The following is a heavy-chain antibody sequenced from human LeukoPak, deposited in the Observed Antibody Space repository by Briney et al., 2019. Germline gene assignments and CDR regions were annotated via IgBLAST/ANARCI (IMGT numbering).Heavy chain of an antibody. CDR2: IYSRGLTRGST. CDR1: GGSISSHY. Sequence: PSETLSLTCTVSGGSISSHYWSWIRQPPGKGLESIGYIYSRGLTRGSTNYNPSLKSRVTISVDPSKNQFSLKLSSVTAADTAVYYCARDQEYSGSYYRYFDYWGQGTLVTVSS. CDR3: ARDQEYSGSYYRYFDY. V-gene: IGHV4-59*11. D-gene: IGHD1-26*01. J-gene: IGHJ4*02.